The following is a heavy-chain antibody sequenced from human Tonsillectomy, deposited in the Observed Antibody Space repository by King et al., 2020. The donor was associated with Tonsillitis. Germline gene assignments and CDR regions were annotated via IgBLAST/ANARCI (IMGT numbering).Heavy chain of an antibody. CDR1: GGSISGSSYF. CDR2: IYYSGST. Sequence: QVQLQESGPGLVKPSQTLSLTCTVSGGSISGSSYFWSWIRQHPGEGLDWIGYIYYSGSTYYNPSLKSRVTISVDTSKNQFSLKLSSVTAADTAVYYCARERDYCSSTSCYFMESWGRGTLV. D-gene: IGHD2-2*01. J-gene: IGHJ5*02. V-gene: IGHV4-31*03. CDR3: ARERDYCSSTSCYFMES.